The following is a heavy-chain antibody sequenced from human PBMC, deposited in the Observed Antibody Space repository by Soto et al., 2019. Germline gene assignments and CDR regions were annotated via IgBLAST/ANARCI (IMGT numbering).Heavy chain of an antibody. CDR1: GYTFSDDY. CDR2: INPNSGDT. V-gene: IGHV1-2*02. CDR3: AMPRGRLSGYYYYLHV. Sequence: AAVKCYGKASGYTFSDDYTPWVRQAPGQGLECMGCINPNSGDTDYAQNFQGRVTMTRDTSVSTAYLELNRLKSGDSAVYYCAMPRGRLSGYYYYLHV. D-gene: IGHD2-21*02. J-gene: IGHJ6*03.